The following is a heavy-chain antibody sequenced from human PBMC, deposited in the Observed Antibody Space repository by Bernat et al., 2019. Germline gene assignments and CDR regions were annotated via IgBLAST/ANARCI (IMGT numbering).Heavy chain of an antibody. Sequence: EVQLVESGGGLVQPGGSLRLSCAASGFTVSSNYMSWVRQAPGKGREWGSVIYSGGSTYYADSVKGRVTRSIDNSKNTRERQRNSRRAEDTAVYCWARKDDERRGDFDDWGQGTRGT. CDR1: GFTVSSNY. D-gene: IGHD3-16*01. J-gene: IGHJ4*02. CDR3: ARKDDERRGDFDD. CDR2: IYSGGST. V-gene: IGHV3-66*01.